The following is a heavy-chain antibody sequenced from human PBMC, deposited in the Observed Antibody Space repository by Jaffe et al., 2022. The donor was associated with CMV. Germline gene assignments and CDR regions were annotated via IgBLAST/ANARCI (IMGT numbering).Heavy chain of an antibody. CDR2: IWYDGSNE. CDR3: ARGNYGSGGQLDY. Sequence: QVQLVESGGGVVQTGRSLRLSCAASGFLFSGYSMQWVRQAPGEGLEWVAFIWYDGSNEKYADSVKGRFTISRDNSKNTVYLQMNSLRAEDTAVYYCARGNYGSGGQLDYWGQGTLVTVSS. D-gene: IGHD3-10*01. J-gene: IGHJ4*02. CDR1: GFLFSGYS. V-gene: IGHV3-33*01.